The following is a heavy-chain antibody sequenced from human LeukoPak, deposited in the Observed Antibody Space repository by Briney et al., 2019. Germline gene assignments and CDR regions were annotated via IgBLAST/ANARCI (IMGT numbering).Heavy chain of an antibody. CDR1: GYTFTSYG. D-gene: IGHD4-11*01. CDR2: ISAYNVNT. V-gene: IGHV1-18*01. J-gene: IGHJ6*03. Sequence: GASVKVSCKASGYTFTSYGISWVRQAPGQGLEWMGWISAYNVNTNYAQKLQGRVTMTTDTSTSTAYMELRSLRSDDTAVYYCARMANILSNYHKSYYYYYYMDVWGKGTTVTVSS. CDR3: ARMANILSNYHKSYYYYYYMDV.